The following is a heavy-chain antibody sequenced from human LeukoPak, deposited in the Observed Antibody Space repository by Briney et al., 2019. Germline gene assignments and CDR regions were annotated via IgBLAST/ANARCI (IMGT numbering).Heavy chain of an antibody. CDR2: INHSGST. CDR1: GGSFSGYY. J-gene: IGHJ4*02. CDR3: ARGYVAAARLWDY. D-gene: IGHD6-13*01. Sequence: KPSETLSLTCAVYGGSFSGYYWSWIRQPPGKGLEWIGEINHSGSTNYNPSLKSRVTISVDTSKNQFSLKLSSVTAADTAAYYCARGYVAAARLWDYWGQGTLVTVSS. V-gene: IGHV4-34*01.